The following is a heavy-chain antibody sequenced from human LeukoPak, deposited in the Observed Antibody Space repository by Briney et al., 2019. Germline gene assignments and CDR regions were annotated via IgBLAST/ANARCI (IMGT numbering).Heavy chain of an antibody. CDR3: ARDLFIATSGEGPGY. D-gene: IGHD6-13*01. CDR2: XXPSGGST. Sequence: ASVKVSCKASGYTFTSYGISWVRQAPGQGLXXXXXXXPSGGSTTXAXXXXXXXXMTGDTSTSTVYMELSSLRSEDTAVYYCARDLFIATSGEGPGYWGQGTLVTVSS. V-gene: IGHV1-46*01. J-gene: IGHJ4*02. CDR1: GYTFTSYG.